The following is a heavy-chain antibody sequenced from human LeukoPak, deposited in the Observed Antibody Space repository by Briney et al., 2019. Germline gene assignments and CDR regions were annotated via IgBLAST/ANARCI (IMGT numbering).Heavy chain of an antibody. J-gene: IGHJ4*02. CDR2: ISSSTSYI. V-gene: IGHV3-21*01. Sequence: PSETLSLTCTVSGGYISSSSYYWGWIRQPPGKGLEWVSSISSSTSYIYYADSVKGRFTISRDNAKNSLYLQMNSLRPEDTAVYYCARENSGSYYQFDCWGQGTLVTVSS. CDR1: GGYISSSS. CDR3: ARENSGSYYQFDC. D-gene: IGHD1-26*01.